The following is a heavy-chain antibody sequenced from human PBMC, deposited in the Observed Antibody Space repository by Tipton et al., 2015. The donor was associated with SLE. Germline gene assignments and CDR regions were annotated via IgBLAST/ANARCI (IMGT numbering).Heavy chain of an antibody. CDR2: FFYAGST. D-gene: IGHD4-17*01. Sequence: TLSLTCTVSGGSISNYYWTWLRQPPGKGLEWIGNFFYAGSTNYTPSLKSRVTISMDTSKNQFSLKLTSVSAADAAVYYCARETRDYPHFSFDYWGQGTLDTVSS. V-gene: IGHV4-59*01. CDR1: GGSISNYY. J-gene: IGHJ4*02. CDR3: ARETRDYPHFSFDY.